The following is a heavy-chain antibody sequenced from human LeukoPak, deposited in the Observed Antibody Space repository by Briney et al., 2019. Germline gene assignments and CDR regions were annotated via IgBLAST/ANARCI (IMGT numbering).Heavy chain of an antibody. V-gene: IGHV3-30*04. D-gene: IGHD3-3*01. CDR3: ARARNGYLGY. Sequence: GGSLTLSCATSGFTFRHYAMHWVRQAPGKGLEGVAVISYDGTKKYYGDFVKGRFPISRDNSNSLLYLQMNNLTGDDGGVYYCARARNGYLGYWGQGALVTVSS. CDR1: GFTFRHYA. CDR2: ISYDGTKK. J-gene: IGHJ4*02.